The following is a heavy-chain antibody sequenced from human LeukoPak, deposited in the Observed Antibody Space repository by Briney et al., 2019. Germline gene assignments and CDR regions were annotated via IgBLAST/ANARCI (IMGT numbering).Heavy chain of an antibody. V-gene: IGHV3-23*01. D-gene: IGHD3-22*01. CDR3: AIMHPYYDGSGYWVQ. CDR1: GFIFSSYA. CDR2: ISTSGGSS. Sequence: GGSLRLSCAASGFIFSSYAMSWVRQAPGKGLEWVSGISTSGGSSSYADSVKGRFSISRDNPRNMLYIQMNSLRAEDTALYYCAIMHPYYDGSGYWVQWGQGTLVTVSS. J-gene: IGHJ4*02.